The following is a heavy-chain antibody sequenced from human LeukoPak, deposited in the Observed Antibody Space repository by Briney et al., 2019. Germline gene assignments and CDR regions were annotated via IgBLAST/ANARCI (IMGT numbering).Heavy chain of an antibody. CDR2: INQSGST. J-gene: IGHJ5*02. V-gene: IGHV4-34*01. D-gene: IGHD2-8*01. CDR3: ARAEDYCTNGVCYRTGVNWFDP. Sequence: PSETLSLTCAVSGGSFSGYYWSWIRQPPGKGLEWIGEINQSGSTNYNPSLKSRITISVDTSKNQFSLKLSSVTAADTDVYYCARAEDYCTNGVCYRTGVNWFDPWARETWSPSPQ. CDR1: GGSFSGYY.